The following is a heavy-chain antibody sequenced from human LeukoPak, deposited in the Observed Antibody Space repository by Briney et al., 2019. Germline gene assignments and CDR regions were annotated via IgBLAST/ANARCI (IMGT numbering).Heavy chain of an antibody. Sequence: ASVKVPYRASGYTFTAHYILGVRQAPGQGREWMEWIDPNSGGTNYAQKSLGSVTMTGDTSIKTAFMELSRLRSDGTAIYYCARGRGTTMVRGVITNYFDLWGRGALVTVSS. CDR3: ARGRGTTMVRGVITNYFDL. D-gene: IGHD3-10*01. V-gene: IGHV1-2*02. CDR1: GYTFTAHY. CDR2: IDPNSGGT. J-gene: IGHJ2*01.